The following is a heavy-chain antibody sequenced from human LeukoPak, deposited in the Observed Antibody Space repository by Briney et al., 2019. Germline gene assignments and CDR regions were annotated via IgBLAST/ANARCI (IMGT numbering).Heavy chain of an antibody. D-gene: IGHD1-26*01. CDR2: IYYSGST. V-gene: IGHV4-39*07. Sequence: SETLSLTCTVSGGSISSSSYYWGCIRQPPGKGLECIGSIYYSGSTYYNPSLKSRVTISVDTSKNQFSLKLSSVTAADTAVYYCARVPKLVGANGYYYGMDVWGQGTTVTVSS. J-gene: IGHJ6*02. CDR3: ARVPKLVGANGYYYGMDV. CDR1: GGSISSSSYY.